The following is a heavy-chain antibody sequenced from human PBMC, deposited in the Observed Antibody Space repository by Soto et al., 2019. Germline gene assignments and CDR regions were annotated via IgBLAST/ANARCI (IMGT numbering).Heavy chain of an antibody. J-gene: IGHJ4*02. CDR2: IVPIDGST. CDR3: ARSFTKSRRGGVAFDY. Sequence: QVQLVQSGAEVKKPGSSVKVSCTTSGGTISSFGMNWVRQAPGQGLEWMGGIVPIDGSTKYAEKFQGRVPITADASTSTVYMELSSLRSEDTAVYYCARSFTKSRRGGVAFDYWGQGTLLTVSP. V-gene: IGHV1-69*01. CDR1: GGTISSFG. D-gene: IGHD3-3*01.